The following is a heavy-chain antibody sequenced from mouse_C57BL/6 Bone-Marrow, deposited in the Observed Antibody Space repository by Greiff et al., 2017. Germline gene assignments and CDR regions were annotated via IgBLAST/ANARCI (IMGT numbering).Heavy chain of an antibody. V-gene: IGHV1-5*01. CDR2: IYPGNSDT. D-gene: IGHD1-1*01. J-gene: IGHJ1*03. CDR1: GYTFTSYW. CDR3: THYGSSFWWCFDV. Sequence: VQLQQSGAVLARPGASVKMSCKTSGYTFTSYWMHWVKQRPGQGLEWIGAIYPGNSDTSYNQKFKGKAKLTAVTSASTAYMELSSLTNEDSAVYYCTHYGSSFWWCFDVWGTGTTVTVSS.